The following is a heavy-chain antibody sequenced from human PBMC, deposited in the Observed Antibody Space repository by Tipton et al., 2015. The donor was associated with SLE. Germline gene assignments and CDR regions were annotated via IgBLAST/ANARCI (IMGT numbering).Heavy chain of an antibody. D-gene: IGHD3-22*01. CDR2: INPSGGST. CDR3: ARGRSMIVVVAGGLAI. J-gene: IGHJ3*02. CDR1: GYTFTSYY. V-gene: IGHV1-46*01. Sequence: QSGAEVKKPGASVKVSCKASGYTFTSYYMHWVRQAPGQGLEWMGIINPSGGSTSYAQKFQGRVTMTRDTSTSTVYMELSSLRSEDTAVYYCARGRSMIVVVAGGLAIWGQGTMVTVST.